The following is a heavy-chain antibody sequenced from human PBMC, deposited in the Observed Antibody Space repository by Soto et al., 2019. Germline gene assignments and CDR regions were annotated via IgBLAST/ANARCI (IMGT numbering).Heavy chain of an antibody. CDR1: GYTFTSYG. J-gene: IGHJ5*02. Sequence: QVQLVQSGAEVKKPGASVKVSCKASGYTFTSYGISWVRQAPGQGLEWMGWISAYIGNTNYAQKLQGRVTMTTDTSTSTANRELRSLRSDDTAVYYCARDYRGDGRTGRRFDPWGQGTLVTVSS. D-gene: IGHD2-21*01. CDR2: ISAYIGNT. V-gene: IGHV1-18*01. CDR3: ARDYRGDGRTGRRFDP.